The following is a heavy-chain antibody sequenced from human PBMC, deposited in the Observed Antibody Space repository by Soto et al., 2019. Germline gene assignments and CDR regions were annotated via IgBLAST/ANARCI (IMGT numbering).Heavy chain of an antibody. CDR2: INHSGST. V-gene: IGHV4-34*01. J-gene: IGHJ4*02. CDR3: ARARATIAAAAIFDC. D-gene: IGHD6-13*01. CDR1: GGSFSGYY. Sequence: SETLSLTCAVYGGSFSGYYWTWIRQPPGTGLEWIGEINHSGSTNYNPSLKSRLTISVDKSKNQFSLKLASVTAADTAVYYCARARATIAAAAIFDCWGQGTLVTVSS.